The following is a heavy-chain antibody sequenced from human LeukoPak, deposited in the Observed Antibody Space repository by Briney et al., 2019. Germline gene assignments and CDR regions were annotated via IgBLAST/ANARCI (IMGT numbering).Heavy chain of an antibody. J-gene: IGHJ4*02. D-gene: IGHD1-1*01. CDR1: GFTFNSYA. CDR2: ISYDGSNK. CDR3: AKISVPFDY. Sequence: GGSLRLSCVASGFTFNSYAMTWVRQAPGKGLEWVAVISYDGSNKYYADSVKGRFTISRDNSKNTLYLQMNSLRAEDTAVYYCAKISVPFDYWGQGTLVTVSS. V-gene: IGHV3-30*18.